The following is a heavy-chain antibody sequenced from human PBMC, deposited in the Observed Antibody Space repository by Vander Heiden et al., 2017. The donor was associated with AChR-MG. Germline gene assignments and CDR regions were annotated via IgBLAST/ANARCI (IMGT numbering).Heavy chain of an antibody. D-gene: IGHD6-19*01. V-gene: IGHV1-8*01. CDR3: ARGSRQWLPRRYNWFDP. CDR1: GYTFTSYD. Sequence: QVQLVQSGAEVKKPGASVKVSCKASGYTFTSYDINWVRQATGQGLEWMGWMNPNSGNTGYAQKFQGRVTMTRNTSISTAYMELSSLRSEDTAVYYCARGSRQWLPRRYNWFDPWGQGTLVTVSS. J-gene: IGHJ5*02. CDR2: MNPNSGNT.